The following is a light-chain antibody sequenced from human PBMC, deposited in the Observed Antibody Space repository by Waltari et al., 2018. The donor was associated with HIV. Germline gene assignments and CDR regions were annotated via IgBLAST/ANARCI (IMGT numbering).Light chain of an antibody. Sequence: SEPTQDPAVSVALGQTVRITSQGDSSRSVYARRYQQKPGECPVLVIDGKNNRPAGIPDRVSGARSGNTASLTINGAQAEDESDYYCNARDSSCNHVVFGGGTKLTVL. CDR3: NARDSSCNHVV. CDR1: SSRSVY. J-gene: IGLJ2*01. V-gene: IGLV3-19*01. CDR2: GKN.